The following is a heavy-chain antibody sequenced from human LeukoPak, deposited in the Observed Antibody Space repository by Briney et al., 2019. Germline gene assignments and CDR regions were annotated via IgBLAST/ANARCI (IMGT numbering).Heavy chain of an antibody. Sequence: GGSLRLSCAASGFTFSSYAMSWVRRAPGKGLEWVSAISGSGGSTFYADSGKGRFTISRDNSKNTLYLQMNSLRAEDTAVYYCAKQPVPYGDQYYFDYRGQGTLVTVSS. CDR1: GFTFSSYA. J-gene: IGHJ4*02. CDR3: AKQPVPYGDQYYFDY. D-gene: IGHD4-17*01. CDR2: ISGSGGST. V-gene: IGHV3-23*01.